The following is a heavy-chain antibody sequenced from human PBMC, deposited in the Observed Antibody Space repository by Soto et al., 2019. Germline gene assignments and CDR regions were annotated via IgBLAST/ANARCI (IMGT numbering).Heavy chain of an antibody. Sequence: GGSLRLSCTAFGFTFGDYAMSWFRQAPGKGLEWVGFIRSKAYGGTTEYAASVKGRFTISRDDSKSIAYLQMNSLKTEDTAVYYCTSPLGYCSSTSCYRVWGQGTTVTVSS. CDR1: GFTFGDYA. CDR2: IRSKAYGGTT. V-gene: IGHV3-49*03. J-gene: IGHJ6*02. D-gene: IGHD2-2*02. CDR3: TSPLGYCSSTSCYRV.